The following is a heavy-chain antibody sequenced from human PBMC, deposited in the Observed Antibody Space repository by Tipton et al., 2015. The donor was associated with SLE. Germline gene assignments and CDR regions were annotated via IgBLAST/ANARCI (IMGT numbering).Heavy chain of an antibody. J-gene: IGHJ6*03. Sequence: GLVKPSGTLSLTCVVSGGSINSSNWWSWVRQPPGKGLEWIGEIHHSGNTNYNPSLKSRVTISVDKSKNQLSLKLSSVTAADTAVYYCARPLYYYYYMDVWGKGTTVTVSS. CDR3: ARPLYYYYYMDV. CDR1: GGSINSSNW. V-gene: IGHV4-4*02. CDR2: IHHSGNT.